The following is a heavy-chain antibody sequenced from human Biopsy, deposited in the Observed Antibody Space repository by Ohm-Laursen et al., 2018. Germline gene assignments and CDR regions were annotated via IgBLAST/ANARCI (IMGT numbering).Heavy chain of an antibody. V-gene: IGHV3-48*03. J-gene: IGHJ6*02. CDR2: IYGGGSPV. CDR3: AKDRYNYTPIGGFSMDV. Sequence: SLRLSCTASGFAFNLYEMNWVRQAPGKGMEWIPYIYGGGSPVSYADSVKGRFTISRDNSRDTLYLQMSSLRAEDTAVYYCAKDRYNYTPIGGFSMDVWGQGTTVTVSS. D-gene: IGHD5-18*01. CDR1: GFAFNLYE.